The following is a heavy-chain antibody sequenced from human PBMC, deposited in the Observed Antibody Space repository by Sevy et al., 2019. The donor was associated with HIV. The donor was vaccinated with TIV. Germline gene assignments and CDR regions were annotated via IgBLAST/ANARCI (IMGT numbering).Heavy chain of an antibody. CDR1: GFTVSSNY. CDR2: IYSGGST. Sequence: GGSLRLSCAASGFTVSSNYMSWVRQAPGKGLEWVSVIYSGGSTYYADSVKGRFTISRDNSKNTLYLQMNSLRAEDTAVYYCAGGPRGYSYPYYFDYWGQGTLVTVSS. CDR3: AGGPRGYSYPYYFDY. V-gene: IGHV3-53*01. D-gene: IGHD5-18*01. J-gene: IGHJ4*02.